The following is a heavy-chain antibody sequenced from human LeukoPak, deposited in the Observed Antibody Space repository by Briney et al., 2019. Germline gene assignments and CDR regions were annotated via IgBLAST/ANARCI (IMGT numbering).Heavy chain of an antibody. D-gene: IGHD6-13*01. Sequence: GASVKVSCKASGYPFNNYDINWVRQATGQGLEWMGWMNPNSGNTGYAQKFQGRVTMTRNTSISTAYMELSSLRSEDTAVYYCARRQHRYYYYMDVWGKGTTVTISS. J-gene: IGHJ6*03. CDR1: GYPFNNYD. CDR2: MNPNSGNT. CDR3: ARRQHRYYYYMDV. V-gene: IGHV1-8*01.